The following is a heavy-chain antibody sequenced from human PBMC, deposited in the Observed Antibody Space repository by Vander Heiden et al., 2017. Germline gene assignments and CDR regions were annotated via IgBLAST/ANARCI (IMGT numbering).Heavy chain of an antibody. J-gene: IGHJ4*01. CDR1: GGTFSSYA. CDR2: IVPSFGTT. V-gene: IGHV1-69*06. D-gene: IGHD3-22*01. Sequence: QVQLVQSGAEMKKPGSSVKVSCKASGGTFSSYAVNWVRQAPGQGLEWMGGIVPSFGTTNYAQQFQGRVTITADKSTSTAYMELSSLRSEDTAVYYCAKDRKSSGYYSSDYWGQGTLVTVS. CDR3: AKDRKSSGYYSSDY.